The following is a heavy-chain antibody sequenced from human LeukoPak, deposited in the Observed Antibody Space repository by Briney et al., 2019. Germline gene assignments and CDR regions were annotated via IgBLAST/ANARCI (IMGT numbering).Heavy chain of an antibody. V-gene: IGHV3-23*01. J-gene: IGHJ4*02. CDR1: GFTFIDYG. Sequence: GGSLRLSCAASGFTFIDYGIYWVRQAPGKGLEWVSGTSGNGDRTSYADSVKGRFTISKDKSKNTLYLQMDNLRAEDTGVYFCARLPTFYYDSSGYHYDYWGQGTLVTVSS. CDR2: TSGNGDRT. D-gene: IGHD3-22*01. CDR3: ARLPTFYYDSSGYHYDY.